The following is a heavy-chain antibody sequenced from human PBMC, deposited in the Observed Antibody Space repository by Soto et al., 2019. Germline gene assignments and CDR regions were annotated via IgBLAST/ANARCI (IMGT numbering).Heavy chain of an antibody. D-gene: IGHD4-17*01. Sequence: QVQLVESGGGVVQPGRSLRLSCAASGFTFSSYGMHWVRQAPGKGLEWVAVIWYDGSNKYYADSVKGRFTISRDNSKNTLYLQMNSLRAEDTAVYYCALGGDYAYYYYMDVWGKGTTVTVSS. CDR3: ALGGDYAYYYYMDV. CDR2: IWYDGSNK. V-gene: IGHV3-33*01. J-gene: IGHJ6*03. CDR1: GFTFSSYG.